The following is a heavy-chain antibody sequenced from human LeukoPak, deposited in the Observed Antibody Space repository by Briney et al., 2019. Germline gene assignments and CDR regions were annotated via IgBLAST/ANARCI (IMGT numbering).Heavy chain of an antibody. Sequence: PSETLSLTCAVYGGSFSGYYWSWIRQPPGKGLEWIGEINHSGSTNYNPSLKSRVTISVDTSKNQFSLKLSSVTAVDTAVYYCARIVGESDAFDIWGQGTMVTVSS. V-gene: IGHV4-34*01. CDR2: INHSGST. J-gene: IGHJ3*02. CDR1: GGSFSGYY. D-gene: IGHD3-22*01. CDR3: ARIVGESDAFDI.